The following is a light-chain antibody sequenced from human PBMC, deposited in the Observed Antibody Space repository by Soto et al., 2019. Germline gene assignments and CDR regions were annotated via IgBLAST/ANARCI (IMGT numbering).Light chain of an antibody. Sequence: SVLTRPASVSGSPGQSITISCTGTSSDIGGYYYVSWYQHHPGKAPKLIIYQVTNRPSGVSHRFSGSKSGNTASLTISGLQAEDEADYYCTSYSSSSTFYVFGTGTKVTVL. V-gene: IGLV2-14*01. CDR3: TSYSSSSTFYV. CDR2: QVT. J-gene: IGLJ1*01. CDR1: SSDIGGYYY.